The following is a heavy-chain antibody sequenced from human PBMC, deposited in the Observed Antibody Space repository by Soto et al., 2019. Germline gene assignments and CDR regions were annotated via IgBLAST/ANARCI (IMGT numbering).Heavy chain of an antibody. D-gene: IGHD6-13*01. J-gene: IGHJ4*02. CDR1: GFTFSSYG. CDR2: ISFDGSNK. CDR3: AKDRLYTSTWYYPDY. Sequence: PGGSLRLSCAASGFTFSSYGMHWVRQAPGKGLEWVALISFDGSNKYYADSVKGRFTISRDNSKNALYLQMNSLRAEDTAVYYCAKDRLYTSTWYYPDYWGQGTLVTVSS. V-gene: IGHV3-30*18.